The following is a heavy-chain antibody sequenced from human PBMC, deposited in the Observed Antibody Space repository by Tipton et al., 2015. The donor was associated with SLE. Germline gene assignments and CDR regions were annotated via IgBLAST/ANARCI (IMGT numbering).Heavy chain of an antibody. CDR3: ARGISRSYQHFFDY. CDR2: IYYTGAT. J-gene: IGHJ4*02. CDR1: GGSISGDH. Sequence: TLSLTCTVSGGSISGDHWTWIRQPPGKGLEWIGYIYYTGATNYNPSLRSRVTISLDRSKNQFSLKLDSVTADDTAVYYCARGISRSYQHFFDYWGQGTLVTVSS. D-gene: IGHD3-10*01. V-gene: IGHV4-59*01.